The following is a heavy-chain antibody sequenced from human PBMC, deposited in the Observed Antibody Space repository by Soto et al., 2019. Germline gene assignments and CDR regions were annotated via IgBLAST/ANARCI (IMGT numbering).Heavy chain of an antibody. J-gene: IGHJ4*02. Sequence: SETLSLTCAVYGGSFSGYYWSWIRQPPGKGLEWIGEINHSGSTNYNPSLKSRVTISVDTSKNQFSLKLSSVTAADTAVYYCARGWCTNGVSPPSFDYWGQGTLVTVS. CDR3: ARGWCTNGVSPPSFDY. V-gene: IGHV4-34*01. CDR1: GGSFSGYY. D-gene: IGHD2-8*01. CDR2: INHSGST.